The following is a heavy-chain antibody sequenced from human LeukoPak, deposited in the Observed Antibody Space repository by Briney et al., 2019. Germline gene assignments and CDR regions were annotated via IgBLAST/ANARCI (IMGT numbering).Heavy chain of an antibody. Sequence: GGSLRLSCAASGFTFSDYWMHWVRQAPGKGLAWVSRVNSDGSRTNYADSVKGRFTVSRDNAKNTLYLQMDSLRAEDTAVYYCAKDYYGMDVWGQGTLVTVSS. CDR3: AKDYYGMDV. CDR2: VNSDGSRT. V-gene: IGHV3-74*01. CDR1: GFTFSDYW. J-gene: IGHJ6*02.